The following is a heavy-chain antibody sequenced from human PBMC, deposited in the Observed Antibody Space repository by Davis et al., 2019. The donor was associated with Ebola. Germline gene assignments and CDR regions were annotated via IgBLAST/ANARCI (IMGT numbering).Heavy chain of an antibody. CDR1: GFPFSSYW. J-gene: IGHJ6*02. CDR3: GATYYYGMDV. V-gene: IGHV3-74*01. CDR2: INSDGSST. Sequence: GESLKISCAASGFPFSSYWMHWVRQAPGKGLVWVSRINSDGSSTSYADSVKGRFTISRDNAKNTLYLQMNSLRAEDTAVYYCGATYYYGMDVWGQGTTVTVSS.